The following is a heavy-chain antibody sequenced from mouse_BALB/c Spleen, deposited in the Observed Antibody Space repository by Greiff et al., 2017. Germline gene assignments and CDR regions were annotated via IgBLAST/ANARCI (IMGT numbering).Heavy chain of an antibody. CDR1: GFNIKDTY. V-gene: IGHV14-3*02. J-gene: IGHJ4*01. Sequence: EVQLVESGAELVKPGASVKLSCTASGFNIKDTYMHWVKQRPEQGLEWIGRIDPANGNTKYDPKFQGKATITADTSSNTAYLQLSSLTSEDTAVYYCASPYYGSSPYYAMDYWGQGTSVTVSS. CDR3: ASPYYGSSPYYAMDY. CDR2: IDPANGNT. D-gene: IGHD1-1*01.